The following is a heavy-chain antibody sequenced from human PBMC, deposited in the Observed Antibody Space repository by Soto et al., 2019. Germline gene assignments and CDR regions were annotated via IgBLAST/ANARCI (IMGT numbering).Heavy chain of an antibody. CDR2: IYTSGST. CDR1: GGSISSYY. D-gene: IGHD2-8*02. V-gene: IGHV4-4*07. J-gene: IGHJ4*02. CDR3: ARGSGGGKQWIYYFDY. Sequence: SETLSLTCTVSGGSISSYYWSWIRQPAGKGLEWIGRIYTSGSTNYNPSLKSRVTMSVDTSKNQFSLKLSSVTAADTAVYYCARGSGGGKQWIYYFDYWGQGTTVTVSS.